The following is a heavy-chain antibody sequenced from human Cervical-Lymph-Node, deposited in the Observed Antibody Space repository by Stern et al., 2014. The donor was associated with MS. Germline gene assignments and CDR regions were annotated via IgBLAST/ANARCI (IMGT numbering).Heavy chain of an antibody. D-gene: IGHD5-12*01. Sequence: VQLVESGGGVVQPGRSLRLSCAASGFTFSSYGMHWVRQAPGKGLEGVAVIWYDGSNKYYADSVKGRFTISRDNSKNTLYLQMNSLRAEDTAVYYCAREGDSGYYFDYWGQGTLVTVSS. CDR3: AREGDSGYYFDY. V-gene: IGHV3-33*01. J-gene: IGHJ4*02. CDR1: GFTFSSYG. CDR2: IWYDGSNK.